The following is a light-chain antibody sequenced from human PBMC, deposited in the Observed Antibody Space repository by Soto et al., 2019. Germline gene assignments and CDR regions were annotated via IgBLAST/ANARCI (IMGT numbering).Light chain of an antibody. CDR1: QSISSY. Sequence: DIQLTQSPSFLSASVGDRVTITCRASQSISSYLAWYQQKPGKAPKLLIYAASTLQSGVPSRFSGSGSGTEFTLTISSLQPEDFATYYCQQFNSSPITFGQGTRLEIK. CDR2: AAS. CDR3: QQFNSSPIT. V-gene: IGKV1-9*01. J-gene: IGKJ5*01.